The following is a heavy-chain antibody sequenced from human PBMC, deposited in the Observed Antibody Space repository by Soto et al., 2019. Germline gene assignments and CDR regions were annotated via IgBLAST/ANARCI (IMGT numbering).Heavy chain of an antibody. Sequence: GGSLRLSCAASGFTFSNYGMHRIRQAQGKGLEWVAVIWYDGSNKYYADSVKGRFTISRDNSKNTLYLQMNSLRAEDTAVYYCARDLEGGIWVRYYYGMDVWGQGTTVTVSS. CDR3: ARDLEGGIWVRYYYGMDV. J-gene: IGHJ6*02. D-gene: IGHD1-26*01. CDR1: GFTFSNYG. V-gene: IGHV3-33*01. CDR2: IWYDGSNK.